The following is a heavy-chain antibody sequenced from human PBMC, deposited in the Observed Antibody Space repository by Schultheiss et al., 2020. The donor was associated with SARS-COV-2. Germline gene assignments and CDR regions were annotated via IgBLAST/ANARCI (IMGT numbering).Heavy chain of an antibody. D-gene: IGHD6-19*01. J-gene: IGHJ4*02. CDR2: ISRSGDIT. V-gene: IGHV3-23*01. CDR1: GIPLRNYV. CDR3: AKCDYSSGWYGFDY. Sequence: GSLRLSCAASGIPLRNYVMSWVRQAPGKGLEWVSAISRSGDITHYADSVKGRFTISRDSSKNTVFLEVNSLRVEDTAVYYCAKCDYSSGWYGFDYWGQGTLVTVSS.